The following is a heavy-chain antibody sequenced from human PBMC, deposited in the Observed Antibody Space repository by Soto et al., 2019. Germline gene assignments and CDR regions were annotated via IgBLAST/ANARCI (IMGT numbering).Heavy chain of an antibody. V-gene: IGHV1-2*04. CDR2: INPNSGGT. Sequence: ASVKVSCKASGYTFTGYYIHWVRQAPGQGLEWMGWINPNSGGTNYAQKFQGWVTMTRDTSISTAYMELSRLRSDDTAVYYCARARGSSSYYYYGMDVWGQGTTVTVSS. J-gene: IGHJ6*02. CDR3: ARARGSSSYYYYGMDV. CDR1: GYTFTGYY. D-gene: IGHD6-6*01.